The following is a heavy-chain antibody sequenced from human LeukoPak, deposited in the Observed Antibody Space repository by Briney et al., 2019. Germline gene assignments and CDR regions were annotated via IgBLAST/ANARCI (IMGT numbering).Heavy chain of an antibody. V-gene: IGHV4-59*01. J-gene: IGHJ4*02. Sequence: PSETLSLTCTVSGGSISSFSWSWIRQPPGKGLEWIGYIPFSGSTNYNPSLKSRVTISVDTSKNQFSLNLSSVTAADTAVYYCARRYCSGGSCYSALEYWGQGTLVTVSS. D-gene: IGHD2-15*01. CDR3: ARRYCSGGSCYSALEY. CDR2: IPFSGST. CDR1: GGSISSFS.